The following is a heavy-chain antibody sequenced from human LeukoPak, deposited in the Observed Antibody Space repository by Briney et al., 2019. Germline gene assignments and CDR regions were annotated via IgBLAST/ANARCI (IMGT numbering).Heavy chain of an antibody. D-gene: IGHD3-10*01. CDR3: ARYGGSGTYYFDY. J-gene: IGHJ4*02. CDR2: IYDSGST. V-gene: IGHV4-39*07. CDR1: GGSIRSSYYY. Sequence: SETLSLTCTVSGGSIRSSYYYWGWIRQPPGKGLEWIGYIYDSGSTYYNPSLKSRVTISLDRSKNQFSLNLNSVTAADTAVYYCARYGGSGTYYFDYWGQGTLVTVSS.